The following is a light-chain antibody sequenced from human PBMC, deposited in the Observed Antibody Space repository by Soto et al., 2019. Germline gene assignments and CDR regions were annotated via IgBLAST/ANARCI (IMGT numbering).Light chain of an antibody. Sequence: INMTQSPSTLSASVGDRVTITCRASQSIRPWLAWYQQKPGKAPKLMIYDASSLESGVPSRFSGSGSGTEFTLTISSLQPDDFATYYCQQYNTYRPFGQGTKVDIK. V-gene: IGKV1-5*01. CDR2: DAS. CDR3: QQYNTYRP. CDR1: QSIRPW. J-gene: IGKJ1*01.